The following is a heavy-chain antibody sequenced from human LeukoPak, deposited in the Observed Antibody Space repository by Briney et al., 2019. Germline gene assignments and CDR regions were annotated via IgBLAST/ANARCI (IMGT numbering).Heavy chain of an antibody. D-gene: IGHD3-22*01. V-gene: IGHV3-15*01. CDR1: GFTFSNAW. J-gene: IGHJ4*02. Sequence: GGSLSFSCAASGFTFSNAWMSWVGQAPGKGLEWVGRIKSKAADGTTDYPAPVKGRLTISRDDSKNTLYLQMNSLRTEDTAVYYCTTAPNYYDSSGYYYHDYWGQGTLVTVSS. CDR2: IKSKAADGTT. CDR3: TTAPNYYDSSGYYYHDY.